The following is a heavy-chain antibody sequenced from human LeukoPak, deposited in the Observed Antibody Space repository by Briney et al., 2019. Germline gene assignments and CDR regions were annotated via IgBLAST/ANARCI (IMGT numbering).Heavy chain of an antibody. V-gene: IGHV3-30*04. D-gene: IGHD2-15*01. CDR3: ARDIAGFDP. J-gene: IGHJ5*02. CDR1: GFTFSSYA. Sequence: GGSLRLSCAASGFTFSSYAMHWVRQAPGKGLEWVAVISYDGSNKYYADSVKDRFTISRDNSKNTLYLQMNSLRAEDTAVYYCARDIAGFDPWGQGTLVTVSS. CDR2: ISYDGSNK.